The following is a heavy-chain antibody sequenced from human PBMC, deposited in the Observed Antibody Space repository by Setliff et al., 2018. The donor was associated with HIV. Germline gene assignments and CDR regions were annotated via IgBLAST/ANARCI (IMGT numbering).Heavy chain of an antibody. CDR1: GGSISSTSYY. CDR2: IYYSGGT. D-gene: IGHD6-19*01. CDR3: ARRFEQWLAFDY. Sequence: SETLSLTCTVSGGSISSTSYYWGWIRQPPGKGLEWNGNIYYSGGTDYHPSLKGRVTISVDTSKNQFSLKLGSVTAADTAVYFCARRFEQWLAFDYWGQGTLVTVSS. V-gene: IGHV4-39*01. J-gene: IGHJ4*02.